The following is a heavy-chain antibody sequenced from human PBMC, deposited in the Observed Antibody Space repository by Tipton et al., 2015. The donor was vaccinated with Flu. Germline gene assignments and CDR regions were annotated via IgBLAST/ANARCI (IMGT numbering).Heavy chain of an antibody. CDR2: IYLDDSDA. J-gene: IGHJ4*01. CDR3: DRHGFDIVTDYISV. D-gene: IGHD3-9*01. Sequence: QLVQSGAEVKKPGASLKISCQASGYSSTNYWIAWVRQMPGKGLEWMGIIYLDDSDARYSPSFQGQVTISAGQSISTAFLQWTSLKASVTGMYYCDRHGFDIVTDYISVWGQGTQVTVSS. CDR1: GYSSTNYW. V-gene: IGHV5-51*03.